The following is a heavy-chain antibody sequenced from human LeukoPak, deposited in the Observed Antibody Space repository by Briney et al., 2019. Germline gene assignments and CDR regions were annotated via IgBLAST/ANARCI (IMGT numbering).Heavy chain of an antibody. J-gene: IGHJ4*02. V-gene: IGHV4-34*01. CDR1: GGSFSGYY. CDR3: ARGLYRRSWRSTVRGVNYYFDY. Sequence: SETPSLTCAVYGGSFSGYYWSWIRQPPGKGLEWIGEINHSGSTNYNPSLKSRVTISVDTSKNQFSLKLSSVTAADTAVYYCARGLYRRSWRSTVRGVNYYFDYWGQGTLVTVSS. D-gene: IGHD3-10*01. CDR2: INHSGST.